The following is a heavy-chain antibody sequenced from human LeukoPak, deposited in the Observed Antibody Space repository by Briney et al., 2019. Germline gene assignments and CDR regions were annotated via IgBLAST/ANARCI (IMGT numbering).Heavy chain of an antibody. V-gene: IGHV3-21*04. Sequence: GGSLRLSCAASGFTFSSYSMNWVRQAPGKGLEWVSSISSSSSYIYYADSVKGRFTISRDNAKNSLYLQMNSLRAEDTAVYYCARVLGSSGYFLYDYWGQGTLVTGSS. CDR1: GFTFSSYS. D-gene: IGHD3-22*01. CDR3: ARVLGSSGYFLYDY. CDR2: ISSSSSYI. J-gene: IGHJ4*02.